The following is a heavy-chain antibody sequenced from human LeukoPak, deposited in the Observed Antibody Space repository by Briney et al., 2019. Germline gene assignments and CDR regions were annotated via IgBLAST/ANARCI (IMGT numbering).Heavy chain of an antibody. D-gene: IGHD6-19*01. CDR2: IDTSSRYI. CDR1: GFTFSSYS. Sequence: GGSLRLSCAASGFTFSSYSMNWVRQAPGKGLEWVSSIDTSSRYIYYGDSVKGRFTISRDNAKNSLYLQMNSLRAEDTAVYYCAGDKTTGGWYEFDYWGQGTLVTVSS. J-gene: IGHJ4*02. CDR3: AGDKTTGGWYEFDY. V-gene: IGHV3-21*04.